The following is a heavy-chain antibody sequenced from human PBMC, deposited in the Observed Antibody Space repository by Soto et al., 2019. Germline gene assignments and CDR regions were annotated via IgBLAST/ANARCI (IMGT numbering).Heavy chain of an antibody. D-gene: IGHD6-13*01. Sequence: GESLKISCKGSGYSFTSYWIGWVRQMPGKGLEWMGIIYPGDSDTRYSPSFQGQVTISADKSISTAYLQWSSLKASDTAMYYCARIGQKQLVNYGMDVWVQGTTVTVSS. CDR2: IYPGDSDT. J-gene: IGHJ6*02. CDR3: ARIGQKQLVNYGMDV. CDR1: GYSFTSYW. V-gene: IGHV5-51*01.